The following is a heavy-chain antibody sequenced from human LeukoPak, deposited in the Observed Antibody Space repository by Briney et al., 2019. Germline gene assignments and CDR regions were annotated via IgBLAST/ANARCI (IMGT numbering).Heavy chain of an antibody. CDR2: LQNDGSEK. V-gene: IGHV3-33*05. CDR3: ARESSRIAIGTLDF. D-gene: IGHD6-13*01. Sequence: GRSLRLSCAPSGFSFSTSGMHWVRQAPGKGLEWVGFLQNDGSEKYFADSVKGRFTISRDNSKNTLYLQMNSLRAEDTAVYYCARESSRIAIGTLDFWGQGTLVTVSS. CDR1: GFSFSTSG. J-gene: IGHJ4*02.